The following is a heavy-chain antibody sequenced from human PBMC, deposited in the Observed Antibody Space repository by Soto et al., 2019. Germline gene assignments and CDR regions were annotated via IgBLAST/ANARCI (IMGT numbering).Heavy chain of an antibody. D-gene: IGHD2-2*01. V-gene: IGHV4-59*01. J-gene: IGHJ6*02. CDR2: IYYSGST. Sequence: QVQLQESGPGLVKPSETLSLTCTVSGGSISSYYWSWIRQPPGKGLEWIGYIYYSGSTNYNPSLTSPVPTSVYTSKNQSSLKLSSVTAADTAVYYCARGEDYASCGMDVWGQGTTVTVSS. CDR3: ARGEDYASCGMDV. CDR1: GGSISSYY.